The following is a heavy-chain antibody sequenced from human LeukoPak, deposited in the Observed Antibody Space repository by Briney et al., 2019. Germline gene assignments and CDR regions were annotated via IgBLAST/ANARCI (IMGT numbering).Heavy chain of an antibody. CDR1: GFTFSSYS. Sequence: PGGSLRLSCAASGFTFSSYSMNWVRQAPGKGLEWVSYISSSSSTIYYADSVKGRFTISRDNAKSSLYLQMNSLRAEDTAVYYCARDRNDYGDSLMDVWGQGTTVTVSS. D-gene: IGHD4-17*01. J-gene: IGHJ6*02. CDR3: ARDRNDYGDSLMDV. V-gene: IGHV3-48*01. CDR2: ISSSSSTI.